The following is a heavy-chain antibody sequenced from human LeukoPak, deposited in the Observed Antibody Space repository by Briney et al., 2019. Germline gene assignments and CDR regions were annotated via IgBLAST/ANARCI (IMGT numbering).Heavy chain of an antibody. D-gene: IGHD1-26*01. V-gene: IGHV1-8*01. J-gene: IGHJ4*02. CDR2: LNPNSGNT. Sequence: GASVKVSCKASGYTFTSYDINWVRQATGQGLEWTGWLNPNSGNTGYAQKFQGRVSMTRNTSISTAYMELSSLKSEDTAVYYCARGPTLTGSYNFDYWGQGTLVTVSS. CDR3: ARGPTLTGSYNFDY. CDR1: GYTFTSYD.